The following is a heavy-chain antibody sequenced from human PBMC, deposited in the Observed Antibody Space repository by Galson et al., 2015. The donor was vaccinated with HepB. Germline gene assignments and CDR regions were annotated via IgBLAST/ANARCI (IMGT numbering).Heavy chain of an antibody. CDR1: GYSFTSYW. D-gene: IGHD5-24*01. CDR2: IYPGDSDT. Sequence: QSGAEVKKPGESLKISCTGSGYSFTSYWIGWVRQMPGKGLEWMGIIYPGDSDTRYSPSFQGQVTISADKSISTAYLQWSSLEASDTAMYYCARSEMATITNVDHWGQGTLVTVSS. V-gene: IGHV5-51*01. CDR3: ARSEMATITNVDH. J-gene: IGHJ4*02.